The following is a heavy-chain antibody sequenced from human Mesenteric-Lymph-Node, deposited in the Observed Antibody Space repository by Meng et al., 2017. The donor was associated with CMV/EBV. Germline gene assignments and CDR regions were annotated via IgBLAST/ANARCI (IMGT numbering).Heavy chain of an antibody. V-gene: IGHV3-11*06. CDR1: GFTFSDFY. J-gene: IGHJ4*02. D-gene: IGHD6-13*01. CDR3: ARGGRDSSWPFDY. Sequence: AVCGFTFSDFYRGWIRQAPGKGLEWVSYISPSGSDTKYADSVKGRFTISRDNAKNSLYVQMNSLRVEDTAVYYCARGGRDSSWPFDYWGQETLVTVSS. CDR2: ISPSGSDT.